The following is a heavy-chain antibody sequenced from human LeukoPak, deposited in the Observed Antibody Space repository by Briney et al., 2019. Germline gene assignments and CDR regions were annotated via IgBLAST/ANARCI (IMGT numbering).Heavy chain of an antibody. V-gene: IGHV3-74*01. CDR3: AGSREYSWNPLDY. J-gene: IGHJ4*02. CDR1: GFTFSSYA. CDR2: MDSDGSNT. D-gene: IGHD4-11*01. Sequence: GGSLRLSCAASGFTFSSYAMSWVRQAPGKGLVWVSRMDSDGSNTNYADSVKGRFTISRDNAKSTLYLQMHSLTAEDTAVYYCAGSREYSWNPLDYWGQGTLVTVSS.